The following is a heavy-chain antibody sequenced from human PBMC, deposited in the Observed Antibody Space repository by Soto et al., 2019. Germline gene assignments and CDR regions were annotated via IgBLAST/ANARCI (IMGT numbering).Heavy chain of an antibody. CDR1: GGSISSYY. J-gene: IGHJ4*02. CDR2: IYYSGST. CDR3: ARATKYNYYDSSGYYYPD. Sequence: SETLSLTCTVSGGSISSYYWSWIRQPPGKGLEWIGYIYYSGSTNYNPSLKSRVTISVDTSKNQFSLKLSPVTAADTAVYYCARATKYNYYDSSGYYYPDWGQGTLVTVSS. V-gene: IGHV4-59*01. D-gene: IGHD3-22*01.